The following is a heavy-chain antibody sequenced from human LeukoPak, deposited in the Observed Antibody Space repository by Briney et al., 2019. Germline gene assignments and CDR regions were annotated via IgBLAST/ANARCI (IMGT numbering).Heavy chain of an antibody. Sequence: ASVTVSCKASGYTFTGYYMHWLRQAPGQGLEWMGWINPNSGGTNYAQKFQGRVTMTRDTSISTAYMELTRLKSDDTAVYYCAREEGDVFDIWGQGTMVTVSS. J-gene: IGHJ3*02. CDR2: INPNSGGT. CDR3: AREEGDVFDI. CDR1: GYTFTGYY. V-gene: IGHV1-2*02.